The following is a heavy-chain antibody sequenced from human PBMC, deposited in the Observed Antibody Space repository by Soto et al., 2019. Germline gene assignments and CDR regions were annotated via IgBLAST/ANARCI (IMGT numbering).Heavy chain of an antibody. Sequence: KLDRKDFGGPKSSYAIGRRRKNTGKRLEPLRGIIPIFGTANYAQQFQGRVTITAAESTSTAYMELSSLRSEDTAVYYCARAPIDIFVVGALDYYYYYGMDVWGQGTTVTVSS. J-gene: IGHJ6*02. CDR2: IIPIFGTA. D-gene: IGHD2-15*01. CDR1: GGPKSSYA. V-gene: IGHV1-69*01. CDR3: ARAPIDIFVVGALDYYYYYGMDV.